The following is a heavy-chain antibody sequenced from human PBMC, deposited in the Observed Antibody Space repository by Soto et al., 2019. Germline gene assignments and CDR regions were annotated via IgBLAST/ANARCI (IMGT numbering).Heavy chain of an antibody. D-gene: IGHD3-3*01. J-gene: IGHJ6*02. V-gene: IGHV2-5*02. Sequence: QITLKESGPTLVKPTQTLTLTCTFSGFSLSTSGVGVGWIRQPPGKALEWLALIYWDDDKRYSPSLKSRLTITKDTSKNQVVLTMTNMDPVDTATYYCAHGPIYQRYYYYGMDVWGQGTTVTVSS. CDR3: AHGPIYQRYYYYGMDV. CDR2: IYWDDDK. CDR1: GFSLSTSGVG.